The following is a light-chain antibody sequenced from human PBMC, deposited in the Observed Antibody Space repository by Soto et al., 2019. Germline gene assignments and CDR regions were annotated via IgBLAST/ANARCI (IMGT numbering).Light chain of an antibody. CDR1: SSDVAGYNY. V-gene: IGLV2-8*01. CDR2: EVT. J-gene: IGLJ1*01. CDR3: SSYAGSSTLGV. Sequence: QSALTQPPSASGSPGQSVTISCTGTSSDVAGYNYVSWYQQHPGKAPKLIIYEVTKRPSGVPDRFSGSKSGNTASLTVSGLQVEDEADYYCSSYAGSSTLGVFGTGTKVTVL.